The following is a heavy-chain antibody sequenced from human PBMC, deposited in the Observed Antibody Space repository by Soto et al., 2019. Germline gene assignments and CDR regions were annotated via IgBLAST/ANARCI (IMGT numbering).Heavy chain of an antibody. CDR3: AKYCGGDCYNVFDI. D-gene: IGHD2-21*02. Sequence: GGSLRLSCAASGLTFSSYAMTWVRQAPGKGLEWVSSISGSDGTTYYADSVKGRFTISRDNSKNTLYLQMNSLRAEDTAVYYCAKYCGGDCYNVFDIWGQGTMVTVSS. J-gene: IGHJ3*02. V-gene: IGHV3-23*01. CDR1: GLTFSSYA. CDR2: ISGSDGTT.